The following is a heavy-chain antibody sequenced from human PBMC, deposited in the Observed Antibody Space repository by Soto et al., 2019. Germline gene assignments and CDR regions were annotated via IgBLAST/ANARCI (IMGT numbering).Heavy chain of an antibody. CDR3: ARDTYYYDSSGYYLTFYYGMDV. Sequence: ASETLSLTCTVSGGSISSSSFFLGWIRQPPGKGLGWIGSIYYSGSTYYNPSLKSRVTISVDTSKNQFSLKLSSVTAADTAVYYCARDTYYYDSSGYYLTFYYGMDVWGQGTTVTVSS. V-gene: IGHV4-39*01. CDR2: IYYSGST. CDR1: GGSISSSSFF. D-gene: IGHD3-22*01. J-gene: IGHJ6*02.